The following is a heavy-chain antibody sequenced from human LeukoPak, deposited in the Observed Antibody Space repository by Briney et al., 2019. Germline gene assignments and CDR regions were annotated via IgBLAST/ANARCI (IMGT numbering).Heavy chain of an antibody. D-gene: IGHD3-22*01. CDR2: ISNDGGGT. J-gene: IGHJ4*02. Sequence: PGGSLSLSCAASGFIFNNYGLVWVRQAPGKGLEWVSAISNDGGGTTYADFVKGRFSVSRGNSKNTLFLQMNSLRAEDTALYYCAKGSSGYFFDLWGQGTLVTVSS. CDR3: AKGSSGYFFDL. V-gene: IGHV3-23*01. CDR1: GFIFNNYG.